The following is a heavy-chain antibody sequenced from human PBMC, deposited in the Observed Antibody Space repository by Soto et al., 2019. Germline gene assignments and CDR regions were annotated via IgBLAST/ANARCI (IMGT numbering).Heavy chain of an antibody. CDR1: VYTFTGYY. V-gene: IGHV1-2*04. CDR2: INPNSGGT. Sequence: ASLTVSCEASVYTFTGYYIHWVRPAPGQGLEWMGWINPNSGGTNYAQKFQGWVTMTRDTSISTAYMELSRLRSDDTAVYYCARVYYYGSGAFDIWGQGTMVTVSS. J-gene: IGHJ3*02. CDR3: ARVYYYGSGAFDI. D-gene: IGHD3-10*01.